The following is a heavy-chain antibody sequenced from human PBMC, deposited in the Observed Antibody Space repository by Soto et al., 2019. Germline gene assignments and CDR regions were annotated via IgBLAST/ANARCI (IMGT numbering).Heavy chain of an antibody. CDR1: GFTFSSDA. J-gene: IGHJ6*03. CDR2: IGTSSSNT. D-gene: IGHD7-27*01. Sequence: EVQLLDSGGGLVQPGGSLRLSCTASGFTFSSDAMRLVRQAPGKGLEWVSAIGTSSSNTYYADSLKGRFTISRDNSKNTLYLQMNSLRAEATAVYYCAKVWAVYYMEVCGIGNAVTVS. V-gene: IGHV3-23*01. CDR3: AKVWAVYYMEV.